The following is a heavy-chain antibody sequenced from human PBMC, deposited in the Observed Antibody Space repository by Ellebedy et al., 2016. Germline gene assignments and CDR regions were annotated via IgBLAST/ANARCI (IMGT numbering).Heavy chain of an antibody. D-gene: IGHD6-19*01. CDR2: ISYDGSNK. Sequence: GESLKISXAASGFTFSSYAMHWVRQAPGKGLEWVAVISYDGSNKYYADSVKGRFTISRDNSKNTLYLQMNSLRAEDTAVYYCARPIAVAGTWGGIEAYWGQGTLVTVSS. CDR3: ARPIAVAGTWGGIEAY. CDR1: GFTFSSYA. J-gene: IGHJ4*02. V-gene: IGHV3-30-3*01.